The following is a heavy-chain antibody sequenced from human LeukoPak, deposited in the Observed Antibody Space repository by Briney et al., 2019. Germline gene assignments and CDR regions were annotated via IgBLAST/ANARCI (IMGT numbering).Heavy chain of an antibody. CDR2: IKEDGSEK. Sequence: PGGSLRLSCAASGFTFSSYWMGWFRQAPGRGLEWVANIKEDGSEKNYVDSVKGRFSISRDNAENSLYLQMNSLRVEDTAMYYCARVGAGVGNYFRSYYDRWGQGTLVTVSS. V-gene: IGHV3-7*01. J-gene: IGHJ4*02. CDR3: ARVGAGVGNYFRSYYDR. D-gene: IGHD2/OR15-2a*01. CDR1: GFTFSSYW.